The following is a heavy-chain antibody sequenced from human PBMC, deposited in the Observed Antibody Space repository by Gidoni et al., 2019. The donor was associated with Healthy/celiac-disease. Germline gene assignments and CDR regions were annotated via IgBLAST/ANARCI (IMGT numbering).Heavy chain of an antibody. J-gene: IGHJ4*02. CDR1: GGSFSGYY. CDR3: ARGPLRYFDWLLRGFDY. CDR2: INHSGRT. D-gene: IGHD3-9*01. Sequence: QVQLQQWGAGLLKPSETLSLTCAVYGGSFSGYYWSWIRQPPGKGLEWIGEINHSGRTNYNPSLKSRVTISVDTSKNQFSLKLSSVTAADTAVYYCARGPLRYFDWLLRGFDYWGQGTLVTVSS. V-gene: IGHV4-34*01.